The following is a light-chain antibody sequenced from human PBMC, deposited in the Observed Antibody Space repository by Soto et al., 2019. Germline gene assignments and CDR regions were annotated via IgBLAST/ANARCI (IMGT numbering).Light chain of an antibody. Sequence: EIVMTQSPATLSVSPGEGATVSCRASQSVSSTLAWYQQKPGQAPRLLIYGASTRATGIPARFSGSGSGTDFNLTISSLQSEDCAVYYCQQYDKWPPSNSFGQGTKLAS. CDR3: QQYDKWPPSNS. CDR2: GAS. V-gene: IGKV3-15*01. CDR1: QSVSST. J-gene: IGKJ2*01.